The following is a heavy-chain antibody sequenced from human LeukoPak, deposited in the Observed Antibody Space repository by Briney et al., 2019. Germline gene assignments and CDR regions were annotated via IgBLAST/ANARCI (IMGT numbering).Heavy chain of an antibody. J-gene: IGHJ3*02. CDR3: ARQARRITIFGVVINDAFDI. D-gene: IGHD3-3*01. CDR1: GYSFTSYW. Sequence: GESLKISCKGSGYSFTSYWIGWVRQMPGKGLEWMGIIYPGDSDTRYSPSFQGQVTISADKYISTAYLQWSSLKASDTAMYYCARQARRITIFGVVINDAFDIWGQGTMVTVSS. V-gene: IGHV5-51*01. CDR2: IYPGDSDT.